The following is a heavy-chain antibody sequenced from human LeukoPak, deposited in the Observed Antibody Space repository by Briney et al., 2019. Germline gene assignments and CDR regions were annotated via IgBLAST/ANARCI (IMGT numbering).Heavy chain of an antibody. CDR2: ISSNGGTT. J-gene: IGHJ4*02. CDR3: ARDLFTLTTSRDY. V-gene: IGHV3-64*04. CDR1: GFTFSSYA. Sequence: GGSLRLSCSASGFTFSSYAMHWVRQAPGKGLEYVSTISSNGGTTYYADSVKGRFTISRDNAKNTLYLQMNSLRADDTAVYYCARDLFTLTTSRDYWGQGTLVTVSS. D-gene: IGHD4-11*01.